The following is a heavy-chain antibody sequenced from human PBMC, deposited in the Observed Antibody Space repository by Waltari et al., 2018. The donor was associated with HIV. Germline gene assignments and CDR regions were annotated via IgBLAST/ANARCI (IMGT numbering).Heavy chain of an antibody. V-gene: IGHV1-2*02. CDR1: GYTFTGYY. CDR2: INPNSGGT. Sequence: QVQLVQSGAEVKKPGASVKVSCKASGYTFTGYYMHWVRQAPGQGLEWMGWINPNSGGTNYAQKCQGRVTMTRDTSISTAYMELSRLRSDDTAVYYCAREGANRGGYFDYWGQGTLVTVSS. CDR3: AREGANRGGYFDY. J-gene: IGHJ4*02. D-gene: IGHD7-27*01.